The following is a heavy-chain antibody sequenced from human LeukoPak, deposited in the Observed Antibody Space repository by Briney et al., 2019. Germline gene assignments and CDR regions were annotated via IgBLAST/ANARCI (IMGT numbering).Heavy chain of an antibody. CDR2: IHYSGSA. J-gene: IGHJ5*02. D-gene: IGHD7-27*01. CDR3: ARHDPGWFDT. CDR1: GGSISSSY. Sequence: SETLSLTCTVSGGSISSSYWSWIRQPPGKGLEWIGYIHYSGSANYNPSLKSRATISVDTSKAHFSLKLSSATATDTAAYYCARHDPGWFDTWGQGTLVTVSS. V-gene: IGHV4-59*08.